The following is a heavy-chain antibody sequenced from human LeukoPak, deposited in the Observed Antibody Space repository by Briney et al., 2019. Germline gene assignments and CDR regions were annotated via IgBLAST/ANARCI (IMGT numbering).Heavy chain of an antibody. CDR3: AKRNYYDSRGYYEYYFHD. Sequence: GGSLRLSCAASGFTFNSYAMSWVRQAPGEGLEWVSGISGSGGRTYYADSLKGRFTISRDNSKNTLYLQMNSLRVEDTAVYYCAKRNYYDSRGYYEYYFHDWGQGTLVTVSS. V-gene: IGHV3-23*01. CDR1: GFTFNSYA. D-gene: IGHD3-22*01. J-gene: IGHJ4*02. CDR2: ISGSGGRT.